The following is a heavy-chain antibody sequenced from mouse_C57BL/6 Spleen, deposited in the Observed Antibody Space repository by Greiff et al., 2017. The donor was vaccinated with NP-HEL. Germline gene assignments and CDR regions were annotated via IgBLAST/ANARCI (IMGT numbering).Heavy chain of an antibody. CDR1: GYTFTSYW. CDR2: IHPSDSDT. CDR3: AISSSYEAD. Sequence: QVQLKQPGAELVKPGASVKVSCKASGYTFTSYWMHWVKQRPGQGLEWIGRIHPSDSDTNYNQQFKGKATLTVDKSSSTADIQLSNLTSEYSAVYYCAISSSYEADWGQGALVTVSA. D-gene: IGHD1-1*01. J-gene: IGHJ3*01. V-gene: IGHV1-74*01.